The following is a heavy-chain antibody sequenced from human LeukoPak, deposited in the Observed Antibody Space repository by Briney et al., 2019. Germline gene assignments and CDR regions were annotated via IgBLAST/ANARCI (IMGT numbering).Heavy chain of an antibody. Sequence: PGGSLRLSCAASGFTFSSYWMHWVRQAPGKGLVWVSRINSDGSSTSYADFVKGRFTISRDNAKNTLYLQMNSLRAEDTAVYYCARGGGYSYGSFDYWGQGTLVTVSS. V-gene: IGHV3-74*01. CDR3: ARGGGYSYGSFDY. CDR1: GFTFSSYW. CDR2: INSDGSST. D-gene: IGHD5-18*01. J-gene: IGHJ4*02.